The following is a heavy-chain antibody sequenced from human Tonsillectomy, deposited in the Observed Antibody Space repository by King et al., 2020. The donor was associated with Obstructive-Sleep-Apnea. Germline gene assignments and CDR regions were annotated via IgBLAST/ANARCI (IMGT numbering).Heavy chain of an antibody. CDR2: INTKTGNP. Sequence: VQLVESESELRRPGASVNVSCRASGYTFISNGINWVRQAPGQGLEWMGWINTKTGNPTYAQAFTGRIVFSLDTSVTTAYLQIRSLQAEDTAVYFCARVQSGTTSFDYWGQGTLVTVSS. D-gene: IGHD1-26*01. V-gene: IGHV7-4-1*01. CDR3: ARVQSGTTSFDY. J-gene: IGHJ4*02. CDR1: GYTFISNG.